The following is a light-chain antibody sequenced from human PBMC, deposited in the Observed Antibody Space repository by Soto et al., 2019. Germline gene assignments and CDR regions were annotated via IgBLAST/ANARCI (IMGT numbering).Light chain of an antibody. CDR2: EVS. CDR3: SSYTSSSSRV. V-gene: IGLV2-14*01. Sequence: QSALTQPASVSGSPGQSITISCTGTSSDVGGYNFVSWYQQHPGKAPKLLIYEVSYRPSGVSNRFSGSKSGNTASLTIFGLQAEDEGDYYCSSYTSSSSRVFGGGNKLTVL. J-gene: IGLJ3*02. CDR1: SSDVGGYNF.